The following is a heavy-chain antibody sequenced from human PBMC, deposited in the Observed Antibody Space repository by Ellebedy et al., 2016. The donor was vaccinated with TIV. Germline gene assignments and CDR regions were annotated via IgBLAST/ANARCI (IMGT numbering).Heavy chain of an antibody. V-gene: IGHV1-46*01. CDR3: ARGGVQVWLHPFDY. Sequence: AASVKVSCKGFGYTFSDNYIHWVRQAPGQGLEWVGVINPSGGHTTYTQNFQGRVTMTRDTSTSTVYMDLSSLRSEDTAVYYCARGGVQVWLHPFDYWGQGTLVTVSS. J-gene: IGHJ4*02. CDR2: INPSGGHT. D-gene: IGHD5-18*01. CDR1: GYTFSDNY.